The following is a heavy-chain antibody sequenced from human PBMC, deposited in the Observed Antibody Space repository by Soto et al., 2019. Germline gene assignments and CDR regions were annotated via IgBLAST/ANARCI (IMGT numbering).Heavy chain of an antibody. CDR1: GFTFSSYS. V-gene: IGHV3-21*01. Sequence: EVQLVESGGGLVKPGGSLRLSCAASGFTFSSYSMNWVRQAPGKGLEWVSSISSSSSYIYYADSVKGRFTISRDNAKNSLYLQMNSLRAEDTAVYYCARGILEPAGGYYYYYGMDVWGQGTTVTVSS. CDR3: ARGILEPAGGYYYYYGMDV. D-gene: IGHD2-21*01. CDR2: ISSSSSYI. J-gene: IGHJ6*02.